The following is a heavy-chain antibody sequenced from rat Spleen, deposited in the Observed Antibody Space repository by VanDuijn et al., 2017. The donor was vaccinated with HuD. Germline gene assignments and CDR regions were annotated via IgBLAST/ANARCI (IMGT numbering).Heavy chain of an antibody. CDR3: ASITSAAYFAY. J-gene: IGHJ2*01. V-gene: IGHV5-29*01. CDR1: GFTFSNSG. D-gene: IGHD1-2*01. CDR2: ISFDGSHT. Sequence: EVQLVESGGGLVQPGRSLKLSCAASGFTFSNSGMAWVCQAPTKGLEWVATISFDGSHTYYRDSVKGRFTISRDNAKNTLYLQVDSLRAEDTATYYCASITSAAYFAYWGQGVMVTVSS.